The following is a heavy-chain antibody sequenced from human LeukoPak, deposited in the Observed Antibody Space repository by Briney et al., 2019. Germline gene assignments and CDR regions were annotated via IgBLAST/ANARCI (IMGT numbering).Heavy chain of an antibody. V-gene: IGHV1-69*05. CDR3: ARGRATPYYYDSSGYYTFDY. D-gene: IGHD3-22*01. CDR2: IIPIFGTA. CDR1: GGTFSSYA. J-gene: IGHJ4*02. Sequence: GASVKVSCKASGGTFSSYAISWVRQAPGQGLEWMGGIIPIFGTANYAQKFQGRVTITTDESTSTAYMELSGLRSEDTAVYYCARGRATPYYYDSSGYYTFDYWGQGTLVTVSS.